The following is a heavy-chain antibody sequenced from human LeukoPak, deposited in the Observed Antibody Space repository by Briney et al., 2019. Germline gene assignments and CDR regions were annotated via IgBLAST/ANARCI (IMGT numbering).Heavy chain of an antibody. CDR3: ARVWGTWDYTGDNWADF. CDR2: MNPNNGDT. V-gene: IGHV1-2*02. D-gene: IGHD1-1*01. J-gene: IGHJ4*02. Sequence: GASVKVSFQPSGYTFTDYYMLWVRQAPGQGLEWVGWMNPNNGDTKYAQKFQGRVTMTRDTSINTAYMELTRLTFDDTAVYYCARVWGTWDYTGDNWADFWGQGTLVTVSS. CDR1: GYTFTDYY.